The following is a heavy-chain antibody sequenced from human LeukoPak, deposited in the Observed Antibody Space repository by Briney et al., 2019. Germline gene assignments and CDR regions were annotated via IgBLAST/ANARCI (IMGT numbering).Heavy chain of an antibody. CDR1: GGTFSSYA. CDR2: IIPIFGTA. CDR3: ARGRSCSSTSCYHYFDY. D-gene: IGHD2-2*01. V-gene: IGHV1-69*13. Sequence: ASVKVSCKASGGTFSSYAISWVRQAPGQGLEWMGGIIPIFGTANYAQKFQGRVTITADESTSTAYMELSSLRSEDTAAYYCARGRSCSSTSCYHYFDYWGQGTLVTVSS. J-gene: IGHJ4*02.